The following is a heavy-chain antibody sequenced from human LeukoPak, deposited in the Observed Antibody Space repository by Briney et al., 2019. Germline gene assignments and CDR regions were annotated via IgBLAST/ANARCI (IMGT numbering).Heavy chain of an antibody. CDR3: ARLPHTLYPQRDDY. V-gene: IGHV4-59*05. D-gene: IGHD2-15*01. Sequence: SETLSLTCTVSGGSISSYYWSWIRQPPGKGLEWIGSIYYSGSTYYNPSLKSRVTISVDTSKNQFSLKLSSVTAADTAVYYCARLPHTLYPQRDDYWGQGTLVTVSS. CDR1: GGSISSYY. J-gene: IGHJ4*02. CDR2: IYYSGST.